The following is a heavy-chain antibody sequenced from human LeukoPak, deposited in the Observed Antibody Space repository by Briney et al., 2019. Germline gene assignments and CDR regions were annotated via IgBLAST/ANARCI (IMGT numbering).Heavy chain of an antibody. J-gene: IGHJ3*02. CDR2: ISYIGST. CDR3: ARDLITVTKGVDI. Sequence: SETLSLTCAVSDDSFSSHYWTWIRHPPGKGLEWIGYISYIGSTNYNPSLKSRATISIDTSKNQFSLKLTSVTAADTAVYYCARDLITVTKGVDIWGQGTMVSVSS. V-gene: IGHV4-59*11. D-gene: IGHD4-17*01. CDR1: DDSFSSHY.